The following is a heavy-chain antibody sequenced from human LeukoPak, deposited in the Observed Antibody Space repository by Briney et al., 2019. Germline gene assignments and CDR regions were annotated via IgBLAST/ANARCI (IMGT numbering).Heavy chain of an antibody. V-gene: IGHV4-59*08. CDR2: INYSGNT. J-gene: IGHJ5*02. D-gene: IGHD3-10*01. CDR3: ASFSWGSGSYNQEAIWSWFDP. CDR1: GGAISSYY. Sequence: PSETLSLTCSVSGGAISSYYWSWIRQPPGKGLEWIGYINYSGNTNYNPFLKSRATISVDTSKNQFSLKLSSVTAADTAVYYCASFSWGSGSYNQEAIWSWFDPWGQGTLVTVSS.